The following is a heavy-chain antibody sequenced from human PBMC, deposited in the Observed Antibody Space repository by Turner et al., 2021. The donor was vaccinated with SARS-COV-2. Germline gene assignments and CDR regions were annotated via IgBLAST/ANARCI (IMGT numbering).Heavy chain of an antibody. Sequence: EVHLVESGGGLVQPGGSLSLPCAASGLTFSNYDMNWVRQAPGKGLEWVSYISPTGTTIYYADSVKGRFTISRDNAKNSLYLQMDSLRADDTALYYCVTKKFGTTYFQSWGQGTLVTVSS. CDR3: VTKKFGTTYFQS. J-gene: IGHJ4*02. CDR2: ISPTGTTI. D-gene: IGHD1-1*01. CDR1: GLTFSNYD. V-gene: IGHV3-48*03.